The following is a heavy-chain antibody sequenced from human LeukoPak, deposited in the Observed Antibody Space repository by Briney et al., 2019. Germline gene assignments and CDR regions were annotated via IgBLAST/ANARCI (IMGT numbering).Heavy chain of an antibody. J-gene: IGHJ4*02. V-gene: IGHV4-59*01. Sequence: PSETLSLTCTVSGGSISSYYWSWIRQPPGKGLEWIGYIYYSGSTNYNPSLKSRVTISVDTSKNQFSLKLSSVTAADTAVYYCARVPPKGEGWLLDYWGQGTLVTVSS. CDR1: GGSISSYY. CDR2: IYYSGST. CDR3: ARVPPKGEGWLLDY. D-gene: IGHD5-24*01.